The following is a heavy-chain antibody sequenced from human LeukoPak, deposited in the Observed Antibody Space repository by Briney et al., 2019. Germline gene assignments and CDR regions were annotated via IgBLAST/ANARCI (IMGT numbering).Heavy chain of an antibody. V-gene: IGHV1-8*03. CDR2: MNPNSGNA. Sequence: ASVEVSCKASGYTFTDYDINWVRQATGQGLEWMGWMNPNSGNAGYAQKFQGRVTITRYTSISTAYMELSSLRSEDTAVYYCARNVAGTGDFDYWGQGTLVTVSS. CDR1: GYTFTDYD. D-gene: IGHD6-19*01. J-gene: IGHJ4*02. CDR3: ARNVAGTGDFDY.